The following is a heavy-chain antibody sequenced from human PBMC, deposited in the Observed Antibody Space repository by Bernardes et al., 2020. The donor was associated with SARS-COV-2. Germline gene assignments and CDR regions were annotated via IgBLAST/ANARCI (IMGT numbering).Heavy chain of an antibody. V-gene: IGHV5-51*01. CDR3: ATSPYCGGDCSSSIDY. J-gene: IGHJ4*02. Sequence: GESLKISCKGSGYSFTSYWIGWVRQMPGKGLEWMGIIYPGDSDTRYSPSFQGQVTISADKSISTAYLQWSSLKASDTAMYYCATSPYCGGDCSSSIDYWGQGTLVTVSS. CDR2: IYPGDSDT. CDR1: GYSFTSYW. D-gene: IGHD2-21*02.